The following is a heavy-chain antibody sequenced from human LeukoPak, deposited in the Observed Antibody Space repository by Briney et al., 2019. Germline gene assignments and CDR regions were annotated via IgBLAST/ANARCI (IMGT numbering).Heavy chain of an antibody. CDR2: IWYDGSNK. CDR1: GFTFSNYG. D-gene: IGHD3-16*01. V-gene: IGHV3-33*06. CDR3: AKDKGDLFINWFDP. Sequence: GGSLRLSCAASGFTFSNYGMHWVRQAPGKGLEWVALIWYDGSNKYYTDSVKGRLTISRDNSKDTLFLQMNSLRAEDTAVYYCAKDKGDLFINWFDPWGQGTLVTVSS. J-gene: IGHJ5*02.